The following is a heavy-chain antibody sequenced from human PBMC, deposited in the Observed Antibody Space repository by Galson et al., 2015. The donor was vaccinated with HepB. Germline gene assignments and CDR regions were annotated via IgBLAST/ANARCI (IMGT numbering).Heavy chain of an antibody. Sequence: SLRLSCAASGFIFNNSPINWVRQAPGKGLEWVSAISPNSDTTLYADSVKGRSTISRDNSRNEVYLQMNSLRAEDTAIYYCARWLSYYDSWSQGTLVTVSS. V-gene: IGHV3-23*01. D-gene: IGHD5-12*01. J-gene: IGHJ4*02. CDR2: ISPNSDTT. CDR1: GFIFNNSP. CDR3: ARWLSYYDS.